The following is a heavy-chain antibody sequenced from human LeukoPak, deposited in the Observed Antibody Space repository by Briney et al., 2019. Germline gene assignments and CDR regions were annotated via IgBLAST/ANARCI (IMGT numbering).Heavy chain of an antibody. CDR3: AKDRPNYHESNGHYYRPNGDY. CDR1: GFTFNIYS. Sequence: GGSLRLSCAASGFTFNIYSMSWVRQAPGKGLEWVSSITSSGDAAFYADSVKDRFTISRDNSKNTLYLQMSRLRAEDTAVYYCAKDRPNYHESNGHYYRPNGDYWGQGTLVTVSS. V-gene: IGHV3-23*01. D-gene: IGHD3-22*01. CDR2: ITSSGDAA. J-gene: IGHJ4*02.